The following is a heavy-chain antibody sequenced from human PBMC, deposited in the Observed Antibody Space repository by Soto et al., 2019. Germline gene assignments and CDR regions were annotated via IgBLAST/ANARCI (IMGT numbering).Heavy chain of an antibody. J-gene: IGHJ5*01. CDR3: ASMIGDPVLSFDS. V-gene: IGHV4-59*01. CDR1: GSSISSYY. CDR2: IFCSGST. Sequence: QVQLQESGPGLVKPSETLSLTCTVSGSSISSYYLSWVRQPPGKGLEWIGFIFCSGSTSYNPSLKSRVTISIATSEYQFSLKLSSVTAADTAVYYCASMIGDPVLSFDSWGQGTLVAVSS. D-gene: IGHD3-10*02.